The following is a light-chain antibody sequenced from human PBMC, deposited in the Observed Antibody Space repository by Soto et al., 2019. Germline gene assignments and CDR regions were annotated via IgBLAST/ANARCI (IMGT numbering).Light chain of an antibody. CDR2: GAS. CDR1: QTVRSSS. J-gene: IGKJ5*01. CDR3: QQSHIWPPIT. V-gene: IGKV3-20*01. Sequence: DIVLTHSPGTLSLSPWEMATLSCRASQTVRSSSLAWYQQKPGQAPRLLIFGASTRAAGFPDRFSGSGSGTDFTLTISSLETEDAAIYYCQQSHIWPPITFGQGTRLEIK.